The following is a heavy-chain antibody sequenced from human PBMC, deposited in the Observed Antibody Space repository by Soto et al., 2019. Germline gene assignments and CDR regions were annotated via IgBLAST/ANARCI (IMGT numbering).Heavy chain of an antibody. V-gene: IGHV3-53*01. CDR3: ARERGVQLWLHWFDP. CDR2: IYSGGST. J-gene: IGHJ5*02. Sequence: GGSLRLSCAASGFTVSSNYMSWVRQAPGKGLERVSVIYSGGSTYYADSVKGRYTNYKDDSKKPLFLQMNSLRAEDTAVYYCARERGVQLWLHWFDPWGQGTLVTVSS. CDR1: GFTVSSNY. D-gene: IGHD5-18*01.